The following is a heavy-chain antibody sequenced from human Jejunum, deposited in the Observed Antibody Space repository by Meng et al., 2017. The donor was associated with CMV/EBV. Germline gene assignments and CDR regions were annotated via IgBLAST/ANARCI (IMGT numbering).Heavy chain of an antibody. J-gene: IGHJ4*02. CDR1: GFNVKDYW. CDR3: TRALDY. V-gene: IGHV3-7*04. Sequence: LKISCAASGFNVKDYWMGWVRQGPGRGLEWVANIRYDGGERYYVNSVEGRFFIYRDNARNTLYLQMNSLRGDDSAIYYCTRALDYWGQGTPVTVSS. CDR2: IRYDGGER.